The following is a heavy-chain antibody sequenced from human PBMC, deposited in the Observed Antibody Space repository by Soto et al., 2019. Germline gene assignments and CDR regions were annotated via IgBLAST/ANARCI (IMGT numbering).Heavy chain of an antibody. CDR1: GFTFSSYA. CDR2: ISGSGGST. D-gene: IGHD6-13*01. Sequence: GGSLRLSCAASGFTFSSYAMSWVRQAPGKGLEWVSAISGSGGSTYYADSGKGRFTISRDNSKNTLYLQMNRLRDEDTAVYYCAKRWIAAAGGPFDYWGQGTLVTVSS. CDR3: AKRWIAAAGGPFDY. J-gene: IGHJ4*02. V-gene: IGHV3-23*01.